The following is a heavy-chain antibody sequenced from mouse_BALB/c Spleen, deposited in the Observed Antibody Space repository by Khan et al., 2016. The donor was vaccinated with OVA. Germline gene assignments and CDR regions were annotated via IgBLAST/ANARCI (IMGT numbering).Heavy chain of an antibody. V-gene: IGHV3-2*02. Sequence: EVQLVESGPGLVKPSQSLSLTCTVTGYSITSGYGWNWIRQFPGTKLEWMGYISYSGSTNYNPSLNSRISITLETSKNQFFLQWNSVTTEETATYYCARTARIKYWGQGTTLTVSS. CDR2: ISYSGST. J-gene: IGHJ2*01. D-gene: IGHD1-2*01. CDR1: GYSITSGYG. CDR3: ARTARIKY.